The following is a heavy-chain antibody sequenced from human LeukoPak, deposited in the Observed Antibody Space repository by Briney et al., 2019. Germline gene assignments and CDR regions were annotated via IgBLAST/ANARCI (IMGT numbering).Heavy chain of an antibody. CDR2: INPSGGST. CDR3: ARDSIARFGELLSNDAFDI. V-gene: IGHV1-46*01. D-gene: IGHD3-10*01. CDR1: GYTFTSYY. J-gene: IGHJ3*02. Sequence: ASGKVSCKASGYTFTSYYMHWVRQAPGQGLEWMGIINPSGGSTSYAQKFQGRVTMTRDMSTSTVYMELSSLRSEDAAVYYCARDSIARFGELLSNDAFDIWGQGTMVTVSS.